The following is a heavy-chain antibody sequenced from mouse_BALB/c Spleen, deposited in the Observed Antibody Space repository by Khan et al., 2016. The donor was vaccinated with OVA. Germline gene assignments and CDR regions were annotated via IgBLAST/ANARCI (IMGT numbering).Heavy chain of an antibody. CDR1: GYSITSDYA. CDR2: INYSGST. CDR3: VRGRSY. V-gene: IGHV3-2*02. Sequence: EVQLQESGPGLVKPSQSLSLTCTVTGYSITSDYAWNWIRQFPGNRLEWMGYINYSGSTSKRQSLKSRISITRDTSKNQIFLQLNSVTTEDTATYYCVRGRSYWGQGTLVTVSA. J-gene: IGHJ3*01.